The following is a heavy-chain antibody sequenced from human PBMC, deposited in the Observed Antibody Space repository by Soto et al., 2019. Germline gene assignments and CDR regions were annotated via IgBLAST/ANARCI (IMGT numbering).Heavy chain of an antibody. Sequence: QLQLQESGSGLVKPSQTLSLTCAVSGGSISSGGYSWSWIRQPPGKGLEWIGYIYHSGSTYYNPSLRSGVTISVDRSKNQSSLKLGSVTAADTAVYYCARGYSSSWAEDWFDPWGQGTLVTVSS. D-gene: IGHD6-13*01. V-gene: IGHV4-30-2*01. CDR3: ARGYSSSWAEDWFDP. CDR1: GGSISSGGYS. J-gene: IGHJ5*02. CDR2: IYHSGST.